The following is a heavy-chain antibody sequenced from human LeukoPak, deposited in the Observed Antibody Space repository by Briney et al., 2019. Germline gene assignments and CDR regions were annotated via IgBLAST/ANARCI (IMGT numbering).Heavy chain of an antibody. CDR1: GGSVSTGSYC. Sequence: SETLSLTCTVSGGSVSTGSYCWSWIRQPAGKGLEWIGHIYTSGNTNYNPSLKSRVTISVDTSKNQFSLKLSSVTAADTAVYYCARTSSKWDHTYDYWGQGTLVTVSS. D-gene: IGHD1-26*01. CDR2: IYTSGNT. V-gene: IGHV4-61*09. CDR3: ARTSSKWDHTYDY. J-gene: IGHJ4*02.